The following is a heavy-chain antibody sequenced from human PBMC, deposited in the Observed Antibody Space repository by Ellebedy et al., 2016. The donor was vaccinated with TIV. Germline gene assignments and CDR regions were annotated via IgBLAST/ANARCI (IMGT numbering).Heavy chain of an antibody. CDR2: MSGSGGNT. J-gene: IGHJ4*02. Sequence: GGSLRLSCAASGFTFSNYAMHWVRQAPGKGLEWVSGMSGSGGNTYYADPVKGRFTVARDNSKNTLYLQMNSLRAEDTALYYCARDLGLYPDYGFHFDFWGQGTLVTVSS. CDR1: GFTFSNYA. CDR3: ARDLGLYPDYGFHFDF. D-gene: IGHD4-17*01. V-gene: IGHV3-23*01.